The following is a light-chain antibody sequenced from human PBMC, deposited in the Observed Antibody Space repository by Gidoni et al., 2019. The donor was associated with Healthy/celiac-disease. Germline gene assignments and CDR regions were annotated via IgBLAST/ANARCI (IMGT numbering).Light chain of an antibody. Sequence: SELPQDPAVSVALGQTVRITCQGDSLRSYYASWYQQKPGQAPVLIIYGKNNRPSGIPDRFSGSSSGNTASLTITGAQAEDEADYYCNSRDSSGNHVVFGGGTKLTVL. V-gene: IGLV3-19*01. CDR2: GKN. CDR3: NSRDSSGNHVV. J-gene: IGLJ2*01. CDR1: SLRSYY.